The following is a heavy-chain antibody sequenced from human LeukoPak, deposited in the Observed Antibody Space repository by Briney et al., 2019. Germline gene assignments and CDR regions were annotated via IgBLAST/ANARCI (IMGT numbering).Heavy chain of an antibody. Sequence: ASVKVSCKASGYTFTGYYMHWGRQAPGQGLEWMGWINPNSGGTNYAQKFQGRVTMTRDTSISTAYMELSRLRSDDTAVYYCARDRYCSGGSCYFNWFDPWGQGTLVTVSS. CDR2: INPNSGGT. D-gene: IGHD2-15*01. CDR1: GYTFTGYY. J-gene: IGHJ5*02. V-gene: IGHV1-2*02. CDR3: ARDRYCSGGSCYFNWFDP.